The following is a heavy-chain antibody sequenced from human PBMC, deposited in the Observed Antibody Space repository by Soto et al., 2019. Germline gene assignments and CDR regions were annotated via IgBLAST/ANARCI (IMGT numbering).Heavy chain of an antibody. J-gene: IGHJ4*02. V-gene: IGHV1-69*06. Sequence: QVQLVQSGAEVKKPGSSVKVSCTASGTTCNTCAISWVRQSPGHGLEWRGGIITVLGPSFYSQKFQGRVTITADKDTTTAYLALSSLRAEAAAVYYLASAAKRYFDKWGQGPLVTVSS. CDR3: ASAAKRYFDK. CDR1: GTTCNTCA. CDR2: IITVLGPS.